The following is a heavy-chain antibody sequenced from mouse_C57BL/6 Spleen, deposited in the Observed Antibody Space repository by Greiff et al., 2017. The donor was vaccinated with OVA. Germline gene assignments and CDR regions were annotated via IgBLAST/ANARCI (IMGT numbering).Heavy chain of an antibody. J-gene: IGHJ4*01. CDR3: ARSGYGSSYYAMDY. V-gene: IGHV1-85*01. CDR1: GYTFTSYD. CDR2: IYPRDGST. Sequence: VMLVESGPELVKPGASVKLSCKASGYTFTSYDINWVKQRPGQGLEWIGWIYPRDGSTKYNEKFKGKATLTVDTSSSTAYMELHSLTSEDSAVYFCARSGYGSSYYAMDYWGQGTSVTVSS. D-gene: IGHD1-1*01.